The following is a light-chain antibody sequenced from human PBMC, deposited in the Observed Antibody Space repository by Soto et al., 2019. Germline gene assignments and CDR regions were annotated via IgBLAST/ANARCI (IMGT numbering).Light chain of an antibody. CDR1: QTISSW. Sequence: DIQMTRSPSTLSGSVGDRVTITCRASQTISSWLAWYQQKPGKAPKLLIYKASTLKSGVPSRFSGSGSGTEFTLTISSLQPDDFATYYCQHYNSYPEAFGQGTKVDIK. J-gene: IGKJ1*01. CDR2: KAS. V-gene: IGKV1-5*03. CDR3: QHYNSYPEA.